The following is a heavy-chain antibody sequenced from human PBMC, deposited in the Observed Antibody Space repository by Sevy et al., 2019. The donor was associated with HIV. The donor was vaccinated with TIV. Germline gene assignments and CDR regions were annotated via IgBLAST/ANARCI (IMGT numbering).Heavy chain of an antibody. V-gene: IGHV3-21*01. CDR1: GFTFSSYS. Sequence: GGCLRLSCAASGFTFSSYSMNWVRQAPGKGLEWVSSISSSSSYIYYADSVKGRFTISRDNAKNSLYLQMNSLRAEDTAVYYCARDSSAWIQLWWDFDYWGQGTLVTVSS. J-gene: IGHJ4*02. CDR2: ISSSSSYI. CDR3: ARDSSAWIQLWWDFDY. D-gene: IGHD5-18*01.